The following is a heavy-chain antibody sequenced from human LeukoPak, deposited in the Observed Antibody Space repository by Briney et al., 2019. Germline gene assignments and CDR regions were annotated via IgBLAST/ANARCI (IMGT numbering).Heavy chain of an antibody. D-gene: IGHD3-3*01. CDR2: IVPIFGTA. V-gene: IGHV1-69*06. J-gene: IGHJ4*02. Sequence: ASVKVSCKASGGTFSSYAISWVRQAPGQGLEWMGGIVPIFGTANYAQKFQGRVTITADKSTSTAYMELSSLRSEDTAVYYCAGVNTIFGVVITKSLDYWGQGTLVTVSS. CDR1: GGTFSSYA. CDR3: AGVNTIFGVVITKSLDY.